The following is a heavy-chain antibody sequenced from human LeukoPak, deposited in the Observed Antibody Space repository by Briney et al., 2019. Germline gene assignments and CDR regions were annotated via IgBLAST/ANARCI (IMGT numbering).Heavy chain of an antibody. Sequence: ASVKVSCKASGYTSTDYYMHWVRQAPGQGLEWMGIITPSGGSTSYAQKFQGRVSMTRDSSTTTVYMELSSLRSEDTAVYYYARGTYYYGLDVWGQGTTVTVSS. CDR2: ITPSGGST. J-gene: IGHJ6*02. V-gene: IGHV1-46*01. CDR1: GYTSTDYY. CDR3: ARGTYYYGLDV.